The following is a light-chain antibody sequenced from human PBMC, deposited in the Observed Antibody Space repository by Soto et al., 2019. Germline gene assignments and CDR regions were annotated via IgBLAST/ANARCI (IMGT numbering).Light chain of an antibody. V-gene: IGKV3-20*01. Sequence: EIVLTQSPGTLPLSPGERATLSCRASLSVASNYLAWYQQKPGQAPRLLIYAASGRATGIPDRSSGSGSGTDFTLTISRLEPEDFAVYYCQQYGSAPWTFGQGTKVEIK. CDR2: AAS. CDR1: LSVASNY. CDR3: QQYGSAPWT. J-gene: IGKJ1*01.